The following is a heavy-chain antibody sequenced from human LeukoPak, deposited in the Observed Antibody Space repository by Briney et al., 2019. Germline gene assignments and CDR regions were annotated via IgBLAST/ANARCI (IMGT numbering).Heavy chain of an antibody. D-gene: IGHD3-16*02. CDR2: IHPTTGNP. CDR3: ARALDSLGGLSLPDY. V-gene: IGHV7-4-1*02. J-gene: IGHJ4*02. Sequence: ASVKVSCKASGYTFTSYDINWVRQAPGQGLEFMGWIHPTTGNPAYAQGFSGRFVFSLDTSVTTTYLQINDLKAEDTAVYFCARALDSLGGLSLPDYWGQGTLVTVSS. CDR1: GYTFTSYD.